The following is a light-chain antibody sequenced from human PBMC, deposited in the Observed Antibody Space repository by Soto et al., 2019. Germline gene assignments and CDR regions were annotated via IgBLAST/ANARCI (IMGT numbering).Light chain of an antibody. CDR2: VAS. CDR1: QGISSW. V-gene: IGKV1-12*01. Sequence: DIPMTQSPSSVSASVGDRVTITCRASQGISSWLAWYQHKPGKDPKLLIYVASSLQSGVPSRFSGSGSGTDFTLTISSLQPEDFATYYCQQANSFPWTFGQGTKVEIK. J-gene: IGKJ1*01. CDR3: QQANSFPWT.